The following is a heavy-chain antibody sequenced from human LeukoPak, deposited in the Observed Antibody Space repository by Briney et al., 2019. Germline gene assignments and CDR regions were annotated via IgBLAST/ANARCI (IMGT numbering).Heavy chain of an antibody. CDR1: GYTFNNYD. CDR2: MNPNSGNT. Sequence: ASVKVSCKASGYTFNNYDINWVRQATGQGLEWMGWMNPNSGNTGYAQKFQGRVTITTDTSITTAYMELNSLRPEDTAVYYCAREGFDYWGQGTLVTVSS. CDR3: AREGFDY. J-gene: IGHJ4*02. V-gene: IGHV1-8*03.